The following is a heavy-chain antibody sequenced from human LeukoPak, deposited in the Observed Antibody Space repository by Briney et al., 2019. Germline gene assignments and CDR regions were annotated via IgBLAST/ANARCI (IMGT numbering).Heavy chain of an antibody. V-gene: IGHV1-3*01. D-gene: IGHD1-26*01. CDR2: ISAGNGNT. Sequence: ASVKVFCKASGGTFSSYAISWVRQAPGQRLEWMGWISAGNGNTKYSQNFQGRVTFISNTSATTAFMELSSLRSEDAAVYYCARDSGSGNNDYWGQGTLVTVSS. CDR3: ARDSGSGNNDY. CDR1: GGTFSSYA. J-gene: IGHJ4*02.